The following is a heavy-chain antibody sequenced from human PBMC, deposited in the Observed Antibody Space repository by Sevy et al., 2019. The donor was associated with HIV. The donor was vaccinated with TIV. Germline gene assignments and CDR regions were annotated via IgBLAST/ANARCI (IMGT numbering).Heavy chain of an antibody. D-gene: IGHD3-22*01. CDR3: ARGGYYYDNAAYYALDS. V-gene: IGHV3-33*08. Sequence: GGSLRLSCAASGFTFNNFAMHWVRLAPGKGMEWVAIIWSDGAYQYHGDSVKGRFTISRDNSKNTLYLQMNNVRVEDTAVYYCARGGYYYDNAAYYALDSWGQGTLVTVSS. CDR1: GFTFNNFA. J-gene: IGHJ4*02. CDR2: IWSDGAYQ.